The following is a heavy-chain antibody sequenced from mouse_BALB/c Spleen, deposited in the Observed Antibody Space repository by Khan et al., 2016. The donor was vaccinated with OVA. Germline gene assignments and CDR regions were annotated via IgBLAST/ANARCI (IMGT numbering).Heavy chain of an antibody. CDR1: GYTFTTYT. Sequence: QVQLQESGAELARPGASVKMSCKTSGYTFTTYTLHWVKQRPGRSLEWIGYINPSNDYTNYNQKFKDKSTLTADKSSSTAYMQLSSLTSEDSAVYYCARSGQLGLRGGFTYWSQGTLVTVSA. J-gene: IGHJ3*01. CDR2: INPSNDYT. D-gene: IGHD3-2*01. CDR3: ARSGQLGLRGGFTY. V-gene: IGHV1-4*01.